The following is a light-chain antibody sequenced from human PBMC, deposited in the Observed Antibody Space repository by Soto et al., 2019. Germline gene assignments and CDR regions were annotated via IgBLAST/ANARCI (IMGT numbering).Light chain of an antibody. J-gene: IGKJ1*01. CDR3: QQYGSSPPT. CDR1: QSVSSSY. V-gene: IGKV3-20*01. CDR2: GAS. Sequence: EIVLTQSPGTLSLSPGERATLSCRASQSVSSSYLAWYQQKPGQAPRLLIYGASSRATGIPDRFSGSGSGTDFTLTISRLEPEDFAVYYWQQYGSSPPTFGQATKVEIK.